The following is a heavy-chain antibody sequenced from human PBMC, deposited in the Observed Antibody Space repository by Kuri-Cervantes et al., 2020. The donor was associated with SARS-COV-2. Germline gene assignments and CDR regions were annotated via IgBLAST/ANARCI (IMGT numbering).Heavy chain of an antibody. D-gene: IGHD6-13*01. CDR3: ARGYEARYSCSCYLDY. V-gene: IGHV3-53*01. CDR1: GFTVSSNY. Sequence: GESLRLSCAASGFTVSSNYMSWVRQAPGKGLEWVTFIYGGGSTYYADSVKGRFTISRDNSKNTISLKMNSLRAEDTAVYYCARGYEARYSCSCYLDYWGQGTLVTVSS. J-gene: IGHJ4*02. CDR2: IYGGGST.